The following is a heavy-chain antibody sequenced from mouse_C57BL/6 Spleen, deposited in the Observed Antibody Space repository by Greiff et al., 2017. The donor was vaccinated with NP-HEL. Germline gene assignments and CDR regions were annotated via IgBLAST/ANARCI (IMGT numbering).Heavy chain of an antibody. CDR3: ALQLDYYAMDY. V-gene: IGHV1-64*01. CDR2: IHPNSGST. J-gene: IGHJ4*01. D-gene: IGHD4-1*02. Sequence: VQLQQPGAELVKPGASVKLSCKASGYTFTSYWMHWVKQRPGQGLEWIGMIHPNSGSTNYNEKFKSKATLTVDKSSSTAYMQLSSLTSEDSAVYYCALQLDYYAMDYWGQGTSVTVSS. CDR1: GYTFTSYW.